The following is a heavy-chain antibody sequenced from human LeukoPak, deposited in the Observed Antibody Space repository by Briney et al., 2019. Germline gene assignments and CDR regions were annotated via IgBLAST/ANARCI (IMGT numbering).Heavy chain of an antibody. CDR2: IYSSGRT. J-gene: IGHJ6*02. D-gene: IGHD6-13*01. CDR3: ARDPCSSGSSSPCGMDV. Sequence: KASETLSLTCTVSGGSISNSSSYWGWVRQPPGKGLEWLGYIYSSGRTHYNPSLKSRVTISVDTSKNQFSLNLSSVTAADTAVYYCARDPCSSGSSSPCGMDVWGQGTTVTVSS. V-gene: IGHV4-39*02. CDR1: GGSISNSSSY.